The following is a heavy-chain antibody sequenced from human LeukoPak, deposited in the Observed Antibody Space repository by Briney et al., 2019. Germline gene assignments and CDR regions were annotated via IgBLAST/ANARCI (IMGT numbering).Heavy chain of an antibody. D-gene: IGHD3-10*01. J-gene: IGHJ5*02. CDR3: ARDIRNYYDSGAYGWFDP. V-gene: IGHV3-23*01. Sequence: PGGSLRLSCATSGFTFTSYSMSWVRQAPGKGLEWVSAVSGSGGGSTTYCAGSVRGRFTISRDNSKNTVYLQMNSLRAEDTATYYCARDIRNYYDSGAYGWFDPWGQGTLVPVSS. CDR2: VSGSGGGSTT. CDR1: GFTFTSYS.